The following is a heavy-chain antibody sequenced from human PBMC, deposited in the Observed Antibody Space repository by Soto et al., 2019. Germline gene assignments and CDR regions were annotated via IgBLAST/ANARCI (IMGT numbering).Heavy chain of an antibody. CDR1: GLTFSSYA. D-gene: IGHD2-8*01. V-gene: IGHV3-23*01. Sequence: EVQLLESGGGLVQPGGSLRLSCAASGLTFSSYAMSWVRQAPGKGLEWVSAISGSGGSTYYADSVKGRFTISRDNSKKTLYLQRNSLRAEDTAVYYCAKPSYGAHYYGMDVWGQGTTVTVSS. CDR3: AKPSYGAHYYGMDV. CDR2: ISGSGGST. J-gene: IGHJ6*02.